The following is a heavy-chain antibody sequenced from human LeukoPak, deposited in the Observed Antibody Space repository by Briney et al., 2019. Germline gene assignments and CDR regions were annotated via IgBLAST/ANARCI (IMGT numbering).Heavy chain of an antibody. CDR2: LSHSGST. D-gene: IGHD1-26*01. CDR3: PRREGATMTDYFTY. J-gene: IGHJ4*02. V-gene: IGHV4-38-2*01. CDR1: GYSTSRGYD. Sequence: PSEPLSPTCAVSGYSTSRGYDWGWIRQPPGKGLEWIRRLSHSGSTYYNPTLRNRVTISENTSKNQVSPTLRSVPDGVKALHSCPRREGATMTDYFTYWGEGTLVTVS.